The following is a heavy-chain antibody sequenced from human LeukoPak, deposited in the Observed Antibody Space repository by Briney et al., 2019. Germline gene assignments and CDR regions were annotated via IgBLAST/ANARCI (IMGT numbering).Heavy chain of an antibody. CDR3: AKRYYDFPLDY. CDR2: ISANGGET. CDR1: PFTFSIYV. V-gene: IGHV3-23*01. D-gene: IGHD3-3*01. Sequence: GGSLRLSCAASPFTFSIYVMNWVRHALAKGLEWVSSISANGGETHYADSVKGRFTIYRDNSKNTLYLRINDPRVEDTAVYYCAKRYYDFPLDYWGQGTLVTVSS. J-gene: IGHJ4*02.